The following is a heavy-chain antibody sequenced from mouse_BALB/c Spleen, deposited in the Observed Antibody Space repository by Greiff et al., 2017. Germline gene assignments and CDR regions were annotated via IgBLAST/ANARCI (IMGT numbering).Heavy chain of an antibody. CDR3: ARPGANWEGLDY. V-gene: IGHV1S56*01. CDR2: IYPGNVNT. Sequence: VKLMESGPELVKPGASVRISCKASGYTFTSYYIHWVKQRPGQGLEWIGWIYPGNVNTKYNEKFKGKATLTADKSSSTAYMQLSSLTSEDSAVYFCARPGANWEGLDYWGQGTTLTVSS. CDR1: GYTFTSYY. J-gene: IGHJ2*01. D-gene: IGHD4-1*01.